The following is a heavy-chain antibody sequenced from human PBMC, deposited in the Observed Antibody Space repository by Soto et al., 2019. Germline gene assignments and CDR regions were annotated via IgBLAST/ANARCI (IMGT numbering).Heavy chain of an antibody. D-gene: IGHD3-22*01. CDR1: GFTFSSYA. CDR2: ISGSGGST. V-gene: IGHV3-23*01. Sequence: GGSLRLSCAASGFTFSSYAMSWVRQAPGKGLEWVSAISGSGGSTYYADSVKGRFTISRDNSKNTLYLQMNSLRAEDTAVYYCAKSPRYDSSGYYYDYWGQGTLVTVSS. CDR3: AKSPRYDSSGYYYDY. J-gene: IGHJ4*02.